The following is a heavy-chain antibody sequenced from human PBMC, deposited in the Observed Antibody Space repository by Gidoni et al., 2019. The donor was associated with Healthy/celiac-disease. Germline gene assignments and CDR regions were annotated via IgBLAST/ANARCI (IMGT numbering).Heavy chain of an antibody. Sequence: EVQLVLSGGGLVQPGPSLRLPCTASGFTFVDYAMSWFRQAPGKGLEWVGFIRSKAYGGTTEYAASVKGRFTSSRDDSKSIAYLQMNSLKTEETAVYYCTRDVAGTTRSGMDVWGQGTTVTVSS. J-gene: IGHJ6*02. CDR2: IRSKAYGGTT. D-gene: IGHD6-19*01. CDR3: TRDVAGTTRSGMDV. CDR1: GFTFVDYA. V-gene: IGHV3-49*03.